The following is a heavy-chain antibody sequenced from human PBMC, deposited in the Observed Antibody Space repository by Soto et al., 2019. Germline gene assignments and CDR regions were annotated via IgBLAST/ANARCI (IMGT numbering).Heavy chain of an antibody. CDR1: GYTFTSYD. V-gene: IGHV1-8*01. Sequence: QVHLVQSGAEVKKPGASVKVSCKAYGYTFTSYDINWVRQVAGQGLERMGWMNPNSGDTAYAQEFQGRVTMSRNTSISIAYMELSSLRPADTAVYYCARGLKMLRVFGLKTYYYYYMDVWGKGTTVTLSS. D-gene: IGHD3-10*01. J-gene: IGHJ6*03. CDR2: MNPNSGDT. CDR3: ARGLKMLRVFGLKTYYYYYMDV.